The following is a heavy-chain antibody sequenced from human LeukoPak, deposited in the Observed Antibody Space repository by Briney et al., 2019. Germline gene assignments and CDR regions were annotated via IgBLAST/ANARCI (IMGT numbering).Heavy chain of an antibody. V-gene: IGHV3-23*01. Sequence: GGSLRLSCAASGFTFSSYAMSWVRQAPGKGLEWVSAISGSGGSTYYADSVKGRFTISRDNSKSTLYLQMNSLRAEDTAVYYCARVSDFWSGSYYYYMDVWGKGTTVTVSS. D-gene: IGHD3-3*01. CDR2: ISGSGGST. CDR3: ARVSDFWSGSYYYYMDV. J-gene: IGHJ6*03. CDR1: GFTFSSYA.